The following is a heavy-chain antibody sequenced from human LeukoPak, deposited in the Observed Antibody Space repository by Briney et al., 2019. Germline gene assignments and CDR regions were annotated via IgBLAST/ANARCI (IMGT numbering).Heavy chain of an antibody. D-gene: IGHD3-16*01. CDR2: ISRSGGIT. V-gene: IGHV3-23*01. CDR1: GFTFGNYD. J-gene: IGHJ3*02. Sequence: GVSLRLSCAASGFTFGNYDYVWVRQAPGKGLEWVSTISRSGGITNYADSVKGRFTVSRDNSMNTLYLRMTSLRAEDTAIYYCTRNGGGLGIWGQGTMVTVS. CDR3: TRNGGGLGI.